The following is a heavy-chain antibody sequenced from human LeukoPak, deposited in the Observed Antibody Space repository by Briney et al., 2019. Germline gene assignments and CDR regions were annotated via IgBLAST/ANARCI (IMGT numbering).Heavy chain of an antibody. D-gene: IGHD3-10*01. Sequence: PGRSLRLSCAASGFHFDTYAMHWVRQAPGQGLEWVALIWHDGSHKFYSNSVRGQFTISRDNSKNTVYLQMNNLRPDDTAVYYCARGIFGSGSYPDFWGQGTLVTVSS. CDR1: GFHFDTYA. CDR2: IWHDGSHK. J-gene: IGHJ4*02. V-gene: IGHV3-33*01. CDR3: ARGIFGSGSYPDF.